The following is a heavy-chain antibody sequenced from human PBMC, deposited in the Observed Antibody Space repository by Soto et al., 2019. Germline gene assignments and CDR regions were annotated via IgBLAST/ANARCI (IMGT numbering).Heavy chain of an antibody. V-gene: IGHV3-66*01. CDR2: IYTGGSA. J-gene: IGHJ4*02. Sequence: GGSLRLSCAASGFTVSNYYMTWVRQAPGKGLEWVSFIYTGGSAKYADSVKGRFTISRDNSKSTLYLQMNNLRAEDTAVYYCARIMSGDYSDYFDYWGPGTPVTVSS. CDR1: GFTVSNYY. CDR3: ARIMSGDYSDYFDY. D-gene: IGHD3-16*01.